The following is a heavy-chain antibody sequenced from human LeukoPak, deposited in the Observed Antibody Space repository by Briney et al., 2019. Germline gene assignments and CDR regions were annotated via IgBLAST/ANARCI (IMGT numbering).Heavy chain of an antibody. CDR2: INPSGGST. J-gene: IGHJ4*02. D-gene: IGHD2-21*01. CDR3: ARVTYGYFDY. CDR1: GYTFTSYY. Sequence: ASVKVSCKASGYTFTSYYMHWVRQAPGQGLEWMGIINPSGGSTSYAQKFQGRVTMTTDTSTSTVYMELRSLRSDDTAVYYCARVTYGYFDYWGQGTLVTVSS. V-gene: IGHV1-46*01.